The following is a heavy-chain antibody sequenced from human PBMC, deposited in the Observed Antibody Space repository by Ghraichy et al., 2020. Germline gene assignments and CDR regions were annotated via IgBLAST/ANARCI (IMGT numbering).Heavy chain of an antibody. CDR3: AREGGYCSSTSCYQGY. J-gene: IGHJ4*02. CDR1: GFTFSSYS. Sequence: GGSLRLSCAASGFTFSSYSMNWVRQAPGKGLEWVSSISSSSSYIYYADSVKGRFTISRDNAKNSLYLQMNSLRAEDTAVYYCAREGGYCSSTSCYQGYWGQGTLVTVSS. D-gene: IGHD2-2*01. V-gene: IGHV3-21*01. CDR2: ISSSSSYI.